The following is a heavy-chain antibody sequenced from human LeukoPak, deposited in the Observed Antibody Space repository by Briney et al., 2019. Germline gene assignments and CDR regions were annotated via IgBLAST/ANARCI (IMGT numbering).Heavy chain of an antibody. V-gene: IGHV3-21*01. D-gene: IGHD4-17*01. CDR3: ARGYDYGDYFDY. Sequence: GGSLRLSCAASGFTSSSYSMNWVRQAPGKGLEWVSSISSSSSYIYYADSVKGRFTISRDNAKNSLYLQMNSLRAEDTAVYYCARGYDYGDYFDYWGQGTLVTVSS. CDR2: ISSSSSYI. CDR1: GFTSSSYS. J-gene: IGHJ4*02.